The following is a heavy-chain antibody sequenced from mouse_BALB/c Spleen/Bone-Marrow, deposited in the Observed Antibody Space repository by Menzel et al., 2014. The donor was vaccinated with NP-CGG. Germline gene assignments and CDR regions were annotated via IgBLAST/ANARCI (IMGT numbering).Heavy chain of an antibody. Sequence: LVESGADLVKPGASVKLSCKASGYTFTSYYMCWVKQRPGQGLEWIGEINPSNGGTNFNEKFKSKATLTVDKSSSTAYMSLSSLTSEDSAVYYCTRSRRAMDHWGQGTSVTVSS. V-gene: IGHV1S81*02. CDR3: TRSRRAMDH. CDR1: GYTFTSYY. CDR2: INPSNGGT. J-gene: IGHJ4*01. D-gene: IGHD2-12*01.